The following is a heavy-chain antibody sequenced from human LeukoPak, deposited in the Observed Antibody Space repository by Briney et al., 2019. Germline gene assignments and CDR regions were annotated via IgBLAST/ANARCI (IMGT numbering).Heavy chain of an antibody. Sequence: GASVKVSCKASGYTFTSYGISWVRQAPGQGLEWMGWISAYNGNTNYAQKLQGRVTMNTDTSTSTAYMELRSLRSDDTAVYYCARGYSYGYFYYYYYMDVWGKGTTVTVSS. V-gene: IGHV1-18*01. CDR1: GYTFTSYG. CDR2: ISAYNGNT. J-gene: IGHJ6*03. D-gene: IGHD5-18*01. CDR3: ARGYSYGYFYYYYYMDV.